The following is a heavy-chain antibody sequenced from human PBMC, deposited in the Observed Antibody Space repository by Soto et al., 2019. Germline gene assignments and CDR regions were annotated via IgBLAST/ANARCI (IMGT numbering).Heavy chain of an antibody. CDR2: ISGSGGST. J-gene: IGHJ5*02. D-gene: IGHD6-13*01. CDR1: GFTFSSYA. V-gene: IGHV3-23*01. CDR3: AKDHELPGYSSSWYSGWFDP. Sequence: GGSLRLSCAASGFTFSSYAMSWVRQAPGKGLEWVSAISGSGGSTYYADSVKGRFTISRDNSKNTLYLQMNSLRAEDTAVYYCAKDHELPGYSSSWYSGWFDPWGQGTLVTVSS.